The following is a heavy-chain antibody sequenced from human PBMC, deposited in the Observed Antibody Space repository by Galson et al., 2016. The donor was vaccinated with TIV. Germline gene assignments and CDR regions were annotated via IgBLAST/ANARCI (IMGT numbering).Heavy chain of an antibody. V-gene: IGHV5-10-1*01. Sequence: QSGAEVTKPGESLRISCKGSGYSFTHYWITWVRQMPGKGLEWMGRIDPSDSYINYSPSFQGHVTISADRPINTAYLQWSSLKASDSAMYYCARGVSTGSGWLDPWGQGTLVTVSS. J-gene: IGHJ5*02. CDR3: ARGVSTGSGWLDP. CDR1: GYSFTHYW. D-gene: IGHD3-3*01. CDR2: IDPSDSYI.